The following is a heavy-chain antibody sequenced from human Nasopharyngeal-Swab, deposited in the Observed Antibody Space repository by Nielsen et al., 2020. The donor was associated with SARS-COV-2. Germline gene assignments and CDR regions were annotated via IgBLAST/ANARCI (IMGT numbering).Heavy chain of an antibody. CDR3: ARPYYDSSGYDAWFAP. CDR1: GGSISSSSYY. V-gene: IGHV4-39*01. Sequence: SETLSLTCTVSGGSISSSSYYWGWIRQPPGKGLEWIGSIYYSGSTYYNPSLKSRVTISVDTSKNQFSLKLSSVTAADTAVYYCARPYYDSSGYDAWFAPWGQGTLVTVSS. D-gene: IGHD3-22*01. CDR2: IYYSGST. J-gene: IGHJ5*02.